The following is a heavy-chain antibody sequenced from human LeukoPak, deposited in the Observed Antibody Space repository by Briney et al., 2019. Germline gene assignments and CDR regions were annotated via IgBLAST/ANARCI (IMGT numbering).Heavy chain of an antibody. D-gene: IGHD3-22*01. J-gene: IGHJ4*02. CDR2: IIPILGIA. CDR1: GGTFSSYA. CDR3: ASSRYYYDSSGPSLPDY. Sequence: SVKVSCKASGGTFSSYAISWVRQAPGQGLEWMGRIIPILGIANYAQMFQGRVTITADKSTGTAYMELSSLRTEDTAVYYCASSRYYYDSSGPSLPDYWGQGTLVTVSS. V-gene: IGHV1-69*04.